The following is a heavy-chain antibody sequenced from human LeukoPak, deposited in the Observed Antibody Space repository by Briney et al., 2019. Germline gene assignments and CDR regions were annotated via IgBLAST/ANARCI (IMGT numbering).Heavy chain of an antibody. CDR2: INQVSSHI. CDR1: GFSFSSSA. Sequence: PGGSLRLSCAASGFSFSSSAINWVRQAPGKGLEWVSSINQVSSHIYYADSVRGRFTISRDNAKNSVYLQMDGLRAEDTAVYYCAKDLRYYYGSGSYYPSPMDVWGQGTTVTVSS. D-gene: IGHD3-10*01. CDR3: AKDLRYYYGSGSYYPSPMDV. V-gene: IGHV3-21*01. J-gene: IGHJ6*02.